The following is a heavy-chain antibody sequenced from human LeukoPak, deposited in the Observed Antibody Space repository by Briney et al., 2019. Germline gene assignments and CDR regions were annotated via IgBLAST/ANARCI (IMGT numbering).Heavy chain of an antibody. D-gene: IGHD5-12*01. CDR2: INYSGST. CDR1: GGSIRSYY. V-gene: IGHV4-59*01. CDR3: ARSYSGFDNSFDY. J-gene: IGHJ4*02. Sequence: KPSETLSLTCTVSGGSIRSYYWSWIRQPPGKGLECIGYINYSGSTNYNPSLKSRVTISVDTSKNQFTLKLSSVTAADTAVYYCARSYSGFDNSFDYWGQGTLVTVSS.